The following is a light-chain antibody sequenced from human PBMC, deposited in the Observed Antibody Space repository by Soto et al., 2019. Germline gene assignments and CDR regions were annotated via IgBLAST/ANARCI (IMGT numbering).Light chain of an antibody. Sequence: DIQMTQSPSTLSADVGDRVTITCRASQSITSWLAWYQQKPGKAPKLLIFKASSLESGVPSRFNGSGSGTEFTLSITSLQPDDFATYSCQQYNSYPYTFGQGTKLENK. CDR3: QQYNSYPYT. V-gene: IGKV1-5*03. CDR1: QSITSW. J-gene: IGKJ2*01. CDR2: KAS.